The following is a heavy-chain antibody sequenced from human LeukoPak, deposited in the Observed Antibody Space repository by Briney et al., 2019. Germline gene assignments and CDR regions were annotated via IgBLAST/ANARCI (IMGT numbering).Heavy chain of an antibody. CDR1: GYTXTGYY. Sequence: ASVKVSCKASGYTXTGYYMHWVRQAPGQGLEWMGWINPNSGGTNYAQKFQGRVTMTRDTSISTAYMELSRLRSDDTAVYYCARDSGYSSSWYPLDYWGQGTLVTVSS. D-gene: IGHD6-13*01. V-gene: IGHV1-2*02. CDR2: INPNSGGT. CDR3: ARDSGYSSSWYPLDY. J-gene: IGHJ4*02.